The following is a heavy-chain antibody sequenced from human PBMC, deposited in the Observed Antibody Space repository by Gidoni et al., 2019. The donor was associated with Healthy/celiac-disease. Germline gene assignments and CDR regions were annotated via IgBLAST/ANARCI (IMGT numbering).Heavy chain of an antibody. CDR2: IYSGGST. J-gene: IGHJ5*02. V-gene: IGHV3-53*01. CDR3: ARETAGSSGYYPEWFDP. CDR1: GFTVSSNY. D-gene: IGHD3-22*01. Sequence: EVQLLESGGGLIQPGGSLRLSCAASGFTVSSNYMSWVRQAPGKGLEWVSVIYSGGSTYYADSVKGRFTISRDNSKNTLYLQMNSLRAEDTAVYYCARETAGSSGYYPEWFDPWGQGTLVTVSS.